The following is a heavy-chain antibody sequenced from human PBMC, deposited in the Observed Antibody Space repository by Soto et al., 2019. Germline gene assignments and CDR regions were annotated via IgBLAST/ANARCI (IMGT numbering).Heavy chain of an antibody. CDR3: TVPDYYGSGPPI. CDR2: IRSKANSYAT. D-gene: IGHD3-10*01. V-gene: IGHV3-73*01. J-gene: IGHJ3*02. CDR1: GFTFSGSA. Sequence: GGSLRLSCAAPGFTFSGSAMHWVRQASGKGLEWVGRIRSKANSYATAYAASVKGRFTISRDDSKNTAYLQMNSLKTEDTAVYYCTVPDYYGSGPPIWGQGTMVTVSS.